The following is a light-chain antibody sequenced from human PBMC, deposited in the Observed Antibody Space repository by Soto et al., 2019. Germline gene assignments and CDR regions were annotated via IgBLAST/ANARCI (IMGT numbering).Light chain of an antibody. CDR1: SSNIGTNY. Sequence: QSVLTQPPSVSAAPGQKVTISCSGSSSNIGTNYVSWYQRLPGTAPKLLIYDNDQRPSGIPDRFSGSKSGTSATLGITGLQTGDEADYYCGTWDSSLSAGYVFGIGTKVTVL. J-gene: IGLJ1*01. CDR2: DND. CDR3: GTWDSSLSAGYV. V-gene: IGLV1-51*01.